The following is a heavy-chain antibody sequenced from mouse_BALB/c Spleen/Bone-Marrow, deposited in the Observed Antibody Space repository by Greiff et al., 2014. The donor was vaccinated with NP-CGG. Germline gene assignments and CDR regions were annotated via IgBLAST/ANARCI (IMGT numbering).Heavy chain of an antibody. Sequence: LVESGAELVRPGSSVKISCKASDYAFSSYWMNWVKQRPGQGLEWIGQIYPGDGDTNYNGKFKGKATLTADKSSSTAYRQLSSLTSEDSAVYFCARTGNLAWFAYWGQGTLVTVSA. D-gene: IGHD2-1*01. V-gene: IGHV1-80*01. CDR3: ARTGNLAWFAY. J-gene: IGHJ3*01. CDR2: IYPGDGDT. CDR1: DYAFSSYW.